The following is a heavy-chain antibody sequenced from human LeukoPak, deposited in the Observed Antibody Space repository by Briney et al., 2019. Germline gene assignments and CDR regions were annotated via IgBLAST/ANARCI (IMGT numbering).Heavy chain of an antibody. CDR1: GGSISSYY. CDR3: ARVDSVAAAGTFDY. J-gene: IGHJ4*02. CDR2: IYYSGST. V-gene: IGHV4-59*01. Sequence: SETLSLTCTVSGGSISSYYRSWIRQPPGKGLEWIGYIYYSGSTNYNPSLKSRVTISVDTSKNQFSLKLSSVTAADTAVYYCARVDSVAAAGTFDYWGQGTLVTVSS. D-gene: IGHD6-13*01.